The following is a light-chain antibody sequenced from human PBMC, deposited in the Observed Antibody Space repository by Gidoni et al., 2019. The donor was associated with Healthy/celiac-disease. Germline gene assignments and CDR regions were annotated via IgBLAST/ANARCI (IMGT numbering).Light chain of an antibody. CDR2: DAS. V-gene: IGKV3-11*01. J-gene: IGKJ3*01. Sequence: EIVLTPSPATLSLSPGERATLSCRASQSVSSNLAWYQQKPGQAPRLLIYDASNRATGIPARFSGSGCGTDFTLTISSREPEDLAVYYCQQRSNWPPIFTFGPGTKVDIK. CDR1: QSVSSN. CDR3: QQRSNWPPIFT.